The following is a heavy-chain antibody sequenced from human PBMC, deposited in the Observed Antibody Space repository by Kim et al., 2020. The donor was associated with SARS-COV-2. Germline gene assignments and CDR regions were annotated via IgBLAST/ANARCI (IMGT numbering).Heavy chain of an antibody. CDR2: GSP. V-gene: IGHV3-53*01. Sequence: GSPYYAGSVKGRFTISRDNSKNTLYLQMNSLRAEDTAVYYCASLLTALDYWGQGTLVTVSS. CDR3: ASLLTALDY. J-gene: IGHJ4*02. D-gene: IGHD2-15*01.